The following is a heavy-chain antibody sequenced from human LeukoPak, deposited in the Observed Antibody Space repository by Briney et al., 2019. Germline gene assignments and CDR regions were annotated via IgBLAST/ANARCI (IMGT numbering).Heavy chain of an antibody. V-gene: IGHV1-69*13. D-gene: IGHD3-10*01. CDR3: ARVFYGSGTYYYYGMDV. CDR1: GGTFSSYA. Sequence: GASVKLSCKASGGTFSSYAISWVRQAPGQGLEWMGGIIPIFGTANYAQKFQGRVTITADESTSTAYMELSSLRSEDTAVYYCARVFYGSGTYYYYGMDVWGKGTTVTVSS. CDR2: IIPIFGTA. J-gene: IGHJ6*04.